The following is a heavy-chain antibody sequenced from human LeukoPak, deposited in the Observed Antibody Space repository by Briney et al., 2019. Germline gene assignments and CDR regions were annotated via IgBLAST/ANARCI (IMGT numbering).Heavy chain of an antibody. D-gene: IGHD3-10*01. CDR3: AKTSAGIRGGYFDY. CDR1: GFTFSSYA. CDR2: INDSGGNT. J-gene: IGHJ4*02. Sequence: GGSLRLSCAASGFTFSSYAMSWVRQAPGKGLEWVSLINDSGGNTYYADSVKGRFTISRDNSKNTLFLQMSSLRAEDTVVYYCAKTSAGIRGGYFDYWGQGTLVTVSS. V-gene: IGHV3-23*01.